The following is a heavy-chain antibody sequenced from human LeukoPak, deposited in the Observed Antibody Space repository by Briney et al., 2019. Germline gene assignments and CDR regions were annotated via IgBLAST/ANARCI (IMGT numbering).Heavy chain of an antibody. Sequence: GGSLRLSCAASGFTFSSYWMHWVRQAPGKGLVWVSRINSDGSTTNYADSVKGRFTISRDNAKNTLYLQMDSLRAEDTAVYYCARGPGYSSSWYGTDLWGQGALVTVSS. V-gene: IGHV3-74*01. CDR3: ARGPGYSSSWYGTDL. D-gene: IGHD6-13*01. CDR1: GFTFSSYW. J-gene: IGHJ5*02. CDR2: INSDGSTT.